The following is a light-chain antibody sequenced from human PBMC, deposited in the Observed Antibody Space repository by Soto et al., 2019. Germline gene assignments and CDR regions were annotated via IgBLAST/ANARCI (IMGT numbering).Light chain of an antibody. V-gene: IGLV1-44*01. CDR2: SND. J-gene: IGLJ2*01. CDR3: ATWNDSLNRVV. Sequence: QSVLTQPPSASGTPGQRVSISCSGGSSNIGTNTVNWYQHLPGTAPKLLIFSNDDRPSGVPDRFSGSKSGTSASLAISGLQSDDEADYYCATWNDSLNRVVFGAGTKLTVL. CDR1: SSNIGTNT.